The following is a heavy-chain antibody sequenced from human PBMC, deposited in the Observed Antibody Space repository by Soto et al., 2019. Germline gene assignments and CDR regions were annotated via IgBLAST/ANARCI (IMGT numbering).Heavy chain of an antibody. V-gene: IGHV1-2*04. Sequence: ASVKVSCKASGYTFTGYYMHWVRQAPGQGLERMGWINPNSGGTNYAQKFQGWVTMTRDTSISTAYMELSRLRSDDTAVYYCARWSGVYAPRSVMITFGGATDYYMDVWGKGTTVTVSS. D-gene: IGHD3-16*01. J-gene: IGHJ6*03. CDR1: GYTFTGYY. CDR2: INPNSGGT. CDR3: ARWSGVYAPRSVMITFGGATDYYMDV.